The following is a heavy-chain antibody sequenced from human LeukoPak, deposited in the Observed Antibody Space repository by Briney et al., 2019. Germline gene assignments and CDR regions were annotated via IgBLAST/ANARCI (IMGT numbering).Heavy chain of an antibody. V-gene: IGHV1-69*13. CDR3: ARDLAGTTDKGLDY. CDR2: IIPIFGTA. D-gene: IGHD1-14*01. Sequence: SVKVSCKASGGTFSSYAISWVRQAPGQGLEWMGGIIPIFGTANYAQKFQGRVTITADESTSTAYMELSSLRSEDTAVYYCARDLAGTTDKGLDYWGQGTLVTVSS. CDR1: GGTFSSYA. J-gene: IGHJ4*02.